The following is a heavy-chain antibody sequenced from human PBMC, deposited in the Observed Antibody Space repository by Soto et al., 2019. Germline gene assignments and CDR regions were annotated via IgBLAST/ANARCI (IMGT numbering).Heavy chain of an antibody. CDR3: ARGRGRLHP. J-gene: IGHJ5*02. V-gene: IGHV1-18*04. Sequence: QVQLVQSGAEVKKPGASVKVSCKTSGYTFTSYGVSWVRQAPGQGLEWMGWISTYNGNTNYAQKFQGRVTITTDTSPSKPYKELRSPRSVDSAVYYCARGRGRLHPWGQGPLVTV. D-gene: IGHD6-25*01. CDR1: GYTFTSYG. CDR2: ISTYNGNT.